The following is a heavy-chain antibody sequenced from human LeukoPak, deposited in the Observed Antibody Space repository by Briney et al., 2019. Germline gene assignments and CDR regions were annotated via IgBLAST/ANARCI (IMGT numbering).Heavy chain of an antibody. CDR1: GFSFSTYS. D-gene: IGHD1-1*01. Sequence: GGSLRLSCTASGFSFSTYSMNCVRDAPGKGLEWVSYIVGSSRNIYYADSVKGRFTISRDNAKNSLYLQMDSLRAEDTAVYHCATDSPKTAAFDYWGQGTLVTVSS. V-gene: IGHV3-48*04. J-gene: IGHJ4*02. CDR2: IVGSSRNI. CDR3: ATDSPKTAAFDY.